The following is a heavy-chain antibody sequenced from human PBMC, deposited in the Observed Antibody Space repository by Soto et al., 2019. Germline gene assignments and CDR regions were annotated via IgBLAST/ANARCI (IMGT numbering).Heavy chain of an antibody. J-gene: IGHJ4*02. CDR2: INHSGST. Sequence: SETLSLTCAVYGGSFSGYYWSWIRQPPGKGLEWIGEINHSGSTNYNPSLKSRVTISVDTSKNEFSLKLSSVTAADTAVYYCARNGTPFWSNDHTRGFFDYWGQGALVTVSS. CDR1: GGSFSGYY. D-gene: IGHD3-3*01. CDR3: ARNGTPFWSNDHTRGFFDY. V-gene: IGHV4-34*01.